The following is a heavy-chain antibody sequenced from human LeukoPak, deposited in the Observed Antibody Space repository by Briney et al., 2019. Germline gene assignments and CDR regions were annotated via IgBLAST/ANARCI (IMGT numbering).Heavy chain of an antibody. J-gene: IGHJ4*02. CDR3: ARERSGWFFSN. Sequence: ASVKVSCKASGYSFTSYGITWVRQAPGPGLEWMRWINPYNGNTNYAQKLQGRVTMTTDTSTSTAYMDLRSLRSDDTAVYYCARERSGWFFSNWGQGTLVTVSS. V-gene: IGHV1-18*01. D-gene: IGHD6-19*01. CDR2: INPYNGNT. CDR1: GYSFTSYG.